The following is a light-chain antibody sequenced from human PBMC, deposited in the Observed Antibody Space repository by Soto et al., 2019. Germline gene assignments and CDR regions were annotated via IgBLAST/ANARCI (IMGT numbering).Light chain of an antibody. CDR3: QQYSNWPSFT. CDR1: QSVSSY. Sequence: EIVLTQSPATLSLSPGERATLSCRASQSVSSYLAWYQQKPGQAPRLLIYDASNRATGIPARFSGSGSGTDFTLTISNLQSEDFAVYYCQQYSNWPSFTFGQGTKLEIK. CDR2: DAS. J-gene: IGKJ2*01. V-gene: IGKV3-11*01.